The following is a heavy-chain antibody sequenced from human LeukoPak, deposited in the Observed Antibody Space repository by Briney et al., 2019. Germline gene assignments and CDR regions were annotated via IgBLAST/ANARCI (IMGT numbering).Heavy chain of an antibody. CDR1: GFTFSSYA. V-gene: IGHV3-23*01. CDR3: AKADIVVVVAAIRFDY. J-gene: IGHJ4*02. CDR2: ISGSGGST. Sequence: GGSLRLSCAASGFTFSSYAMSWVRQAPGKGLEWVSAISGSGGSTYYADSVKGRFTISRDNSKNTMYLQMNSLRAEDTAVYYCAKADIVVVVAAIRFDYWGQGTLVTVSS. D-gene: IGHD2-15*01.